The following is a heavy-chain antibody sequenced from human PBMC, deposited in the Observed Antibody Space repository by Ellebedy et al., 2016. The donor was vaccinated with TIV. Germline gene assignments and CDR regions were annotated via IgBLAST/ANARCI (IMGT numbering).Heavy chain of an antibody. V-gene: IGHV3-7*01. J-gene: IGHJ5*02. D-gene: IGHD4-17*01. Sequence: GGSLRLSCAASGFSFRSYWMSWVRQVPGKGLEWVANIYQDGGVQYYVDSVKGRFTISRDNADNSLFLQMNSLRAEDTAVYYCARRGSYGDYAVQINSWFDTWGRGILVAVSS. CDR3: ARRGSYGDYAVQINSWFDT. CDR2: IYQDGGVQ. CDR1: GFSFRSYW.